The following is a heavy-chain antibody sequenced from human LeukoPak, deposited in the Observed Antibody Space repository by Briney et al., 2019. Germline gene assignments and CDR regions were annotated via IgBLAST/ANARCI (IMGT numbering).Heavy chain of an antibody. CDR1: RYSFTGYY. J-gene: IGHJ4*02. D-gene: IGHD1-1*01. CDR3: ARESRAWYKVFDY. V-gene: IGHV1-2*02. Sequence: ASVKVSCKASRYSFTGYYMHWVRQAPGQGLEWMGWINPNSGGTNYAQKFQGRVTMTRDTSISTAYMELSRLRSDDTAVYYCARESRAWYKVFDYWGQGTLVTVSS. CDR2: INPNSGGT.